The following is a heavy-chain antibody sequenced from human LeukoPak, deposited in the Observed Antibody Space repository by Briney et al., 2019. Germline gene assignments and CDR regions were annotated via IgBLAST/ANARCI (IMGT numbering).Heavy chain of an antibody. V-gene: IGHV3-23*01. Sequence: GGSLRLSCAASGFTFSNYAMSWVRQAPGKGLEWVSLISGSGGSSYFADSVKGRFTVSRDNSKNTLYLQMNSLRAEDTAVYYCARDTWIQLWLPDYWGQGTLVTVSS. J-gene: IGHJ4*02. CDR3: ARDTWIQLWLPDY. CDR1: GFTFSNYA. CDR2: ISGSGGSS. D-gene: IGHD5-18*01.